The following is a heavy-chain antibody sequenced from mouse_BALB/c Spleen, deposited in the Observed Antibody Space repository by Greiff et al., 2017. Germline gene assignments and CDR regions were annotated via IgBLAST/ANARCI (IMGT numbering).Heavy chain of an antibody. D-gene: IGHD2-4*01. CDR2: IYPGSGNT. J-gene: IGHJ4*01. CDR1: GYTFTDYY. CDR3: ARYEYDGYAMDY. Sequence: QVQLQQSGAELARPGASVKLSCKASGYTFTDYYINWVKQRTGQGLEWIGEIYPGSGNTYYNEKFKGKATLTADKSSSTAYMQLSSLTSEDSAVYFCARYEYDGYAMDYWGQGTSVTVSS. V-gene: IGHV1-77*01.